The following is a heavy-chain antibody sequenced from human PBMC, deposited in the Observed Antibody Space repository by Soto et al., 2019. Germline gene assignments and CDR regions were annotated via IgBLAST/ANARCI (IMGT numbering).Heavy chain of an antibody. J-gene: IGHJ6*02. Sequence: QVQLQESGPGLVKPSGTLSLTCAVSGGSISSSNWXSWVXXXXXXXXXXXXXXXXXGTPNHNPALKSRVTISVDKSKNQLPLKLSSVTAAGTAVYYCARRAGSMXRGVISKQLYYYGMDVLGQGTTVTVSS. V-gene: IGHV4-4*02. CDR3: ARRAGSMXRGVISKQLYYYGMDV. CDR1: GGSISSSNW. D-gene: IGHD3-10*01. CDR2: XXXXGTP.